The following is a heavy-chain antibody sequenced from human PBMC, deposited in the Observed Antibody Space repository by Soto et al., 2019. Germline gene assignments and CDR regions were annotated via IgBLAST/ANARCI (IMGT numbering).Heavy chain of an antibody. CDR3: AHLYDGVYVFDM. D-gene: IGHD2-8*01. Sequence: QITLKESGPTLVKPTQTLTLTCTFSGFSLSTRGVGVGWIRQPPGKALEWLALIFRDDDKRYRPSLKSRLTITGDTSKNHVVLIMTNIDPMDTATYSWAHLYDGVYVFDMWGQGTMVTVSS. CDR1: GFSLSTRGVG. V-gene: IGHV2-5*02. J-gene: IGHJ3*02. CDR2: IFRDDDK.